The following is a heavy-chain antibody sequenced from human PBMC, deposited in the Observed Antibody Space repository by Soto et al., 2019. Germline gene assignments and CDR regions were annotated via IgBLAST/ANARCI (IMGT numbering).Heavy chain of an antibody. V-gene: IGHV3-74*01. J-gene: IGHJ6*02. CDR1: GYTFSHYW. Sequence: GGSLRLSCAASGYTFSHYWMHWVRQAPGKGLVWISRISFDETNTDYADSVKGRFTISRDNAKNTLYLQMNSLRAEDTAVYYCARGGAATPYGMGVWGQGTTVTVSS. D-gene: IGHD6-13*01. CDR2: ISFDETNT. CDR3: ARGGAATPYGMGV.